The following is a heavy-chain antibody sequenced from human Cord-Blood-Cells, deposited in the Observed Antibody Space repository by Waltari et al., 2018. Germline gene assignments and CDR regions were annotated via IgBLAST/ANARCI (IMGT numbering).Heavy chain of an antibody. CDR2: IYYSGST. V-gene: IGHV4-39*01. J-gene: IGHJ3*02. D-gene: IGHD3-3*01. CDR3: ARRYDFWSGYYDAFDI. Sequence: QLQLQESGPGLVKPLETRSLTCTVSGGSISSSSYYWGWISQTPGKGLEWIGSIYYSGSTYYNPSLKSRVTISVDTSKNQFSLKLSSVTAADTAVYYCARRYDFWSGYYDAFDIWGQGTMVTVSS. CDR1: GGSISSSSYY.